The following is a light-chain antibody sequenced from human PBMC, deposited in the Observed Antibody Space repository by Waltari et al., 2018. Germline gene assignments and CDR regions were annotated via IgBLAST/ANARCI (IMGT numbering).Light chain of an antibody. V-gene: IGKV3-15*01. Sequence: EVVMTQSPATLSVSPGERATLSCRASQNINKLLAWDQQKPGQAPRLLIYRASTRATGIPVRFSGSGSGTEFTLTISSLQSEDFAIYYCQEYNNWPITFGQGTRLEIK. CDR2: RAS. J-gene: IGKJ5*01. CDR3: QEYNNWPIT. CDR1: QNINKL.